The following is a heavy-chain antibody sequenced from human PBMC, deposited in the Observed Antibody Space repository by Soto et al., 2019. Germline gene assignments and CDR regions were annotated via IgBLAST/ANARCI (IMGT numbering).Heavy chain of an antibody. CDR1: GFTFSGSA. D-gene: IGHD3-3*01. V-gene: IGHV3-73*01. J-gene: IGHJ6*02. CDR3: TRHDSNYDFWSGSPPRYGMDV. CDR2: IRSKANSYAT. Sequence: GGSLRLSCAASGFTFSGSAMHWGRQASGKGLEWVGRIRSKANSYATAYAASVKGRFTISRDDSKNTAYLQMNSLKTEDTAVYYCTRHDSNYDFWSGSPPRYGMDVWGQGTTVTVSS.